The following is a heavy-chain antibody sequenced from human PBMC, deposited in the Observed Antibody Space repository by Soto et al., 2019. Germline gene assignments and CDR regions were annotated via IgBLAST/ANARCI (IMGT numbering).Heavy chain of an antibody. D-gene: IGHD6-13*01. Sequence: QVQLQQWGAGLLKPSETLSLTCAVYGGSFSGYYWSWIRQPPGKGLEWIGEINHSGSTNYNPSLKSRVTISVDTSKNQFSLKLSSVTAADTAVYYCVRGIAAAAYYFDYWGQGTLVTVSS. CDR1: GGSFSGYY. CDR2: INHSGST. V-gene: IGHV4-34*01. J-gene: IGHJ4*02. CDR3: VRGIAAAAYYFDY.